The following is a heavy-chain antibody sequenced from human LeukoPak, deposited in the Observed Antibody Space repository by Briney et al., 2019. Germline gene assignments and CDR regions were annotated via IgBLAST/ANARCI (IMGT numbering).Heavy chain of an antibody. Sequence: GGSLRLSCVASGLXIADFAIHWVRQAPGKGLEWVSLISGDGVSTFYADSVKGRFSISRDNIKNSLSLEMNSLRTEDTAMYYCARESGKFDYWGQGTLVAVSS. J-gene: IGHJ4*02. CDR1: GLXIADFA. V-gene: IGHV3-43*02. CDR2: ISGDGVST. CDR3: ARESGKFDY.